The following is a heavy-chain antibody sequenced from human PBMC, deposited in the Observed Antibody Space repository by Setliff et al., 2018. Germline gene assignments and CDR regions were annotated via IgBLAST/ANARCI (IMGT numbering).Heavy chain of an antibody. Sequence: KPSETLSLTCTVSGGSVSTYYWSWIRQPPGKGLEWIGFIFYSGYTHYNPSLKSRVTMSVDVSRDQFSLELSSVTAADTAVYFCARGSGRGYSYGLFDYWGQGSLVTVSS. CDR2: IFYSGYT. V-gene: IGHV4-59*02. D-gene: IGHD5-18*01. J-gene: IGHJ4*02. CDR3: ARGSGRGYSYGLFDY. CDR1: GGSVSTYY.